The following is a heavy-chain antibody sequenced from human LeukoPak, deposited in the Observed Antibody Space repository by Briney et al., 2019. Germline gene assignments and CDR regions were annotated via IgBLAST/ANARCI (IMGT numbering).Heavy chain of an antibody. D-gene: IGHD2-21*01. V-gene: IGHV4-4*07. J-gene: IGHJ5*01. CDR1: GASISTYF. Sequence: SATLSLTCTVWGASISTYFWRWIRQPAGKGMEWIGRVYDRATTYYNPSLRSRVTFSIDTSKNQFSLSLNSVTAADTAVYYCAKTHCGGGSCDKFDSWGQGILVTVSS. CDR2: VYDRATT. CDR3: AKTHCGGGSCDKFDS.